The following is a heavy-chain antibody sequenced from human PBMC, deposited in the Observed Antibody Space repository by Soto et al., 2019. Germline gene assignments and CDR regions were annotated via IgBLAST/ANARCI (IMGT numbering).Heavy chain of an antibody. Sequence: SETLSLTCTVSGGSISSGGYYWSWIRQHPGKGLEWIGYIYYSGSTNYNPSLKSRVTISVDTSKNQFSLKLSSVTAADTAVYYCARLMTTVTTSNYYYYMDVWGKGTTVTVSS. J-gene: IGHJ6*03. CDR2: IYYSGST. V-gene: IGHV4-61*08. D-gene: IGHD4-4*01. CDR1: GGSISSGGYY. CDR3: ARLMTTVTTSNYYYYMDV.